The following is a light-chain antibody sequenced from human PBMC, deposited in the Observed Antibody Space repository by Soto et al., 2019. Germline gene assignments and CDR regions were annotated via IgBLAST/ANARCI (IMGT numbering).Light chain of an antibody. J-gene: IGKJ1*01. CDR1: QSVSINY. V-gene: IGKV3-20*01. Sequence: EIVLTQSPGTLSLSPGERATLSCRASQSVSINYLAWYQQKPGQAPRLLIYGASSRATGIPDRFSGSGSGTDFTLTISRLEPEDFAVYYCQQYDSSPKWTFGQGTKVEIK. CDR2: GAS. CDR3: QQYDSSPKWT.